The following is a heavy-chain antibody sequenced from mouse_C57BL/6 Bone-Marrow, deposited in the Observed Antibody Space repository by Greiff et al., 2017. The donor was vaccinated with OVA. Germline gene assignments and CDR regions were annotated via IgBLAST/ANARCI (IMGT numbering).Heavy chain of an antibody. V-gene: IGHV1-55*01. CDR1: GYTFTSYW. CDR3: ARRYYGSSYWYFDV. J-gene: IGHJ1*03. Sequence: VKLQQPGAELVKPGASVKMSCKASGYTFTSYWITWVKQRPGQGLEWIGEIYPGSGSTNYNEKFKSKATLTVDTSSSTAYMQLSSLTSEDSAVYYCARRYYGSSYWYFDVWGTGTTVTVSS. D-gene: IGHD1-1*01. CDR2: IYPGSGST.